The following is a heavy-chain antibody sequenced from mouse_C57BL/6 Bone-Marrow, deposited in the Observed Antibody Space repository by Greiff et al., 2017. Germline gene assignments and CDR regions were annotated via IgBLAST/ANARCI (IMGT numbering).Heavy chain of an antibody. CDR3: AREYSDGAWFAY. CDR1: GYTFTSYW. D-gene: IGHD5-1*01. V-gene: IGHV1-50*01. J-gene: IGHJ3*01. Sequence: VQLQQPGAELVKPGASVKLSCKASGYTFTSYWMQWVKQRPGQGLEWIGEIDPSDSYTNYNQKFKGKATLTVDTSSSTAYMQLSSLTSEDSAVYYGAREYSDGAWFAYWGQGALVAVSA. CDR2: IDPSDSYT.